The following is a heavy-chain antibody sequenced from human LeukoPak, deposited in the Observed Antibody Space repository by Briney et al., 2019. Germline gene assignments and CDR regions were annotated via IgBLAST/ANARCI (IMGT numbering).Heavy chain of an antibody. V-gene: IGHV3-33*01. CDR2: IWDDGSNE. J-gene: IGHJ4*02. CDR1: GFTFSNYG. Sequence: GRSLRLSCAASGFTFSNYGMHWVRQAPGKGLEWVAVIWDDGSNESYADSVKGRFTIFRDNRRNTLYLQMNSLRAEDTAVYSCARDHSGTQDYWGQGTLVTVSS. D-gene: IGHD1-1*01. CDR3: ARDHSGTQDY.